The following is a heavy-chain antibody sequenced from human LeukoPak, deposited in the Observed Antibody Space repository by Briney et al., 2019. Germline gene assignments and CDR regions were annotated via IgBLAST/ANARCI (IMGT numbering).Heavy chain of an antibody. J-gene: IGHJ4*02. V-gene: IGHV3-23*01. CDR3: AKDRGSGSYFPPDY. Sequence: GGSLRLSCETSDFAFSNYAMSWVRQAPGRGLEWVSGINYGDGVTYYADSVKGRFTISRDNSKNTLFLQMNSLRAEDTAVYYCAKDRGSGSYFPPDYWGQGTLVTVSS. D-gene: IGHD1-26*01. CDR2: INYGDGVT. CDR1: DFAFSNYA.